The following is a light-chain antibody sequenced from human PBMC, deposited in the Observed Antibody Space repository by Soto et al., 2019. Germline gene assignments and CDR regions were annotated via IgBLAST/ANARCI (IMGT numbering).Light chain of an antibody. Sequence: EIVLTQSPGTLSLSPGERATLSCGASQSVSSSSLAWYQQKRGQAPRLLIHDASSRATGIPDRFSGSGSGTDFTLTISRLEPKDFAVYYCQQYGGSPRTFGQGTKVDIK. CDR3: QQYGGSPRT. CDR2: DAS. J-gene: IGKJ1*01. CDR1: QSVSSSS. V-gene: IGKV3-20*01.